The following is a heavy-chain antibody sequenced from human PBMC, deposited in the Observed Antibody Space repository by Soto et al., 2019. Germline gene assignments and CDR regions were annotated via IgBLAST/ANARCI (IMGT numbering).Heavy chain of an antibody. CDR1: GFTFSIYA. D-gene: IGHD2-15*01. V-gene: IGHV3-23*01. CDR2: IGGGPDDT. J-gene: IGHJ3*01. CDR3: AKDRMDHNSVWDPFDL. Sequence: VQLLESGGGLVQPGGSLRLSCAASGFTFSIYAMSWVRQAPGKGLEWVSSIGGGPDDTYYADPVKGRFIISRDNSKSTVSLQMNGLRAEDTAIYHCAKDRMDHNSVWDPFDLWGQGTMVTISS.